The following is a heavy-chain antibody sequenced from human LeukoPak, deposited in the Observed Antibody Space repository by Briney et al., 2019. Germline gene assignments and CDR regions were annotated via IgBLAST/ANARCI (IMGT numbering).Heavy chain of an antibody. V-gene: IGHV3-33*01. D-gene: IGHD3-16*01. CDR3: ARDRFEAAIDY. Sequence: GRSLRLSCAASGFTLSSYGMHWVRQAPGKGLEWVAVIWYDGSNKYYADSVKGRFTISRDNSKNTLYLQMNSLRAEDTAVYYCARDRFEAAIDYWGQGTLVTVSS. J-gene: IGHJ4*02. CDR2: IWYDGSNK. CDR1: GFTLSSYG.